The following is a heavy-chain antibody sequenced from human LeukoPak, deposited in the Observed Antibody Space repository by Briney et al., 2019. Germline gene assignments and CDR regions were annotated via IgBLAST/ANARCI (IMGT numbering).Heavy chain of an antibody. CDR2: IYYSGSA. CDR1: GGSISSSSYY. J-gene: IGHJ3*02. CDR3: AIREAFDI. Sequence: SETLSLTCTVSGGSISSSSYYWGWIRQPPGKGLEWIGSIYYSGSAYYNPSPKSRVTISVDTSKNQCSLKLSSVTAADTAVYYCAIREAFDIWGQGTMVTVSS. V-gene: IGHV4-39*01.